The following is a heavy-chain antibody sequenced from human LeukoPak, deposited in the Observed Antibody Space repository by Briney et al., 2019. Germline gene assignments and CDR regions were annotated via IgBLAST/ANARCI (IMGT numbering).Heavy chain of an antibody. V-gene: IGHV3-48*01. CDR3: VRNRNDVFDH. Sequence: GGSLRLSCAASGFTFSSYSMNWVRQAPGKGLEGVSFISSSSSTIYYADSVKGRFTISRDNAKNSLYLQMNSLRAEDTAVYYCVRNRNDVFDHWGQGTPVTVSS. CDR1: GFTFSSYS. D-gene: IGHD1-20*01. J-gene: IGHJ4*02. CDR2: ISSSSSTI.